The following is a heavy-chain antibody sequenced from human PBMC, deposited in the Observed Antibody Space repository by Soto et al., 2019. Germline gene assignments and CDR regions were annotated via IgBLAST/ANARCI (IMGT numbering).Heavy chain of an antibody. Sequence: QVQLVESGGGVVRPGTSLRLSCAATGFSFSAHGMHWVRQAPGKGLEWLAVINDGSEEGYADSVRGRFTISRDNARNIXXLQMDNLRAEDSALYYCARDDLFVDNGLDHWGQGTLVTVSS. V-gene: IGHV3-33*01. CDR2: INDGSEE. D-gene: IGHD1-1*01. CDR1: GFSFSAHG. CDR3: ARDDLFVDNGLDH. J-gene: IGHJ4*02.